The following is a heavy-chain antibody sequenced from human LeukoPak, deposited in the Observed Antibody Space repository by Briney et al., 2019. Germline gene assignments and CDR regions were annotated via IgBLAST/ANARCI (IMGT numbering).Heavy chain of an antibody. CDR1: GYTFTNYG. J-gene: IGHJ6*02. CDR3: ARGSSVNYDFWSGYAASYYYYGMDV. Sequence: ASVKVSCKASGYTFTNYGISWVRQAPGQGLEWMGWISPYNGNTNYAQKFQGRVTMTRNTSISTAYMELSSLRSEDTAVYYCARGSSVNYDFWSGYAASYYYYGMDVWGQGTTVTVSS. D-gene: IGHD3-3*01. CDR2: ISPYNGNT. V-gene: IGHV1-18*01.